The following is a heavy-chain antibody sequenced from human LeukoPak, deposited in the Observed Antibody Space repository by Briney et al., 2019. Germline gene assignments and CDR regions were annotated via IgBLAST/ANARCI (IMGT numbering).Heavy chain of an antibody. D-gene: IGHD1-26*01. J-gene: IGHJ4*02. CDR2: IYTSGST. Sequence: PSETLSLTXTVSGGSIGSYYWSWIRQAVGKGLEWIGRIYTSGSTNYNPSLKSRVTMSVDTSKNQFSLKLSSVTAADTAVYYCARAGYIVGATLFDYWGQGTLVTVSS. CDR3: ARAGYIVGATLFDY. V-gene: IGHV4-4*07. CDR1: GGSIGSYY.